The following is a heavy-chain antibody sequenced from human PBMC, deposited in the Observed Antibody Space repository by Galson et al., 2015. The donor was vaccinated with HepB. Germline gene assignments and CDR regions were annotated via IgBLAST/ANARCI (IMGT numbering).Heavy chain of an antibody. J-gene: IGHJ3*02. V-gene: IGHV3-21*01. CDR3: ARDRPGRELRQGRDAFDI. CDR1: GFTFSSYS. Sequence: SLRLSCAASGFTFSSYSMNWVRQAPGKGLEWVSSISSSSSYIYYADSVKGRFTISRDNAKNSLYLQMNSLRAEDTAVYYCARDRPGRELRQGRDAFDIWGQGTMVTVSS. D-gene: IGHD1-26*01. CDR2: ISSSSSYI.